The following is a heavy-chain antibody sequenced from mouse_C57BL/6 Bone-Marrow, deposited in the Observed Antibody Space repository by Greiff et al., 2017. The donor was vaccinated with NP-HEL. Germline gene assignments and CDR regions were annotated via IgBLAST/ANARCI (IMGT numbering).Heavy chain of an antibody. Sequence: EVQLQQSGPVLVKPGASVKMSCKASGYTFTDYYMNWVKQSHGKSLEWIGVINPYNGGTSYNQKFKGKATLTVDKSSSTAYMELNSLTSEDSAVYYCARGLRITTRFAYWGQGTLVTVSA. CDR1: GYTFTDYY. J-gene: IGHJ3*01. CDR3: ARGLRITTRFAY. D-gene: IGHD2-4*01. V-gene: IGHV1-19*01. CDR2: INPYNGGT.